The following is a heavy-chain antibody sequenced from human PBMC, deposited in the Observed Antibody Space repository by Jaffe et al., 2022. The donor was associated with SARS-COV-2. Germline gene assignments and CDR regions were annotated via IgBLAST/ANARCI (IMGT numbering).Heavy chain of an antibody. V-gene: IGHV3-7*01. CDR1: GFTFSSYW. CDR2: IKQDGSEK. J-gene: IGHJ4*02. D-gene: IGHD6-19*01. CDR3: ARADRLSSGWYACDY. Sequence: EVQLVESGGGLVQPGGSLRLSCAASGFTFSSYWMSWVRQAPGKGLEWVANIKQDGSEKYYVDSVKGRFTISRDNAKNSLYLQMNSLRAEDTAVYYCARADRLSSGWYACDYWGQGTLVTVSS.